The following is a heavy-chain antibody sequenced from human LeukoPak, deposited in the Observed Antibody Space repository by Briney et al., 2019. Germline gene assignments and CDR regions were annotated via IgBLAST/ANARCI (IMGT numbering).Heavy chain of an antibody. D-gene: IGHD3-10*01. CDR3: AGSWFYRDYFEY. J-gene: IGHJ4*02. Sequence: PGGSLRLSCASSGFPFSSYGLHWVRQAPCKGLEWVAVLSYDGSNEYYADSVKGRFTISRDNSKNTLYLQMNSLRVEDTAVYYCAGSWFYRDYFEYWGQGTLVTVSS. CDR2: LSYDGSNE. V-gene: IGHV3-30*03. CDR1: GFPFSSYG.